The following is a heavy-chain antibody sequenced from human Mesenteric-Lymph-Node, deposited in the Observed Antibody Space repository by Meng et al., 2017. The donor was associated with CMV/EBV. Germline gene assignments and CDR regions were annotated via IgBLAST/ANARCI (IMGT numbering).Heavy chain of an antibody. V-gene: IGHV3-21*01. D-gene: IGHD2-2*01. J-gene: IGHJ6*02. Sequence: GESLKISCAASGFTFSDHYMDWVRQAPGKGLEWVSSISSSSSYIYYADSVKGRFTISRDNAKNSLYLQMNSLRAEDTAVYYCARDKWDIVVVPAATSPQRYYYYYGMDVWGQGTTVTVSS. CDR2: ISSSSSYI. CDR1: GFTFSDHY. CDR3: ARDKWDIVVVPAATSPQRYYYYYGMDV.